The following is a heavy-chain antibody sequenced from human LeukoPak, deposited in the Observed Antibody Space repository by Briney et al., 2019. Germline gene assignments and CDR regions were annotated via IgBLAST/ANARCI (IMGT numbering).Heavy chain of an antibody. D-gene: IGHD1-26*01. J-gene: IGHJ6*02. CDR2: ISSSSSYI. Sequence: GGSLRLSCAASGFTFSSYSMNWVRQAPGKGLEWVSSISSSSSYIYYADSVKGRFTISRDNAKNSLYLQMNSLRAEDTAVYYCAREVGATTFYYYYGMDVWGQGTTVIVSS. V-gene: IGHV3-21*01. CDR3: AREVGATTFYYYYGMDV. CDR1: GFTFSSYS.